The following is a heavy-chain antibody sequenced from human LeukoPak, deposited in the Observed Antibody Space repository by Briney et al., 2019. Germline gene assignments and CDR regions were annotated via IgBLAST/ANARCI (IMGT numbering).Heavy chain of an antibody. CDR1: GGSISSYY. CDR2: IYYSGST. CDR3: ARDRLELTVAGFYYYYGMGV. D-gene: IGHD6-19*01. J-gene: IGHJ6*02. Sequence: SETLSLTCTVSGGSISSYYWSWIRQPPGKGLEWIGYIYYSGSTNYNPSLKSRVTISVETSKNQFSLKLSSVTAADTAVYYCARDRLELTVAGFYYYYGMGVWGQGTTVTVSS. V-gene: IGHV4-59*01.